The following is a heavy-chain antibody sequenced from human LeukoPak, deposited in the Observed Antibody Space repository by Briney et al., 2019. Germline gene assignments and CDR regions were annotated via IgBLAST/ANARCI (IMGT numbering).Heavy chain of an antibody. J-gene: IGHJ4*02. CDR3: ARGALKWELPPIRARKSYYFDY. CDR1: GGFISSYY. Sequence: SETLSLTCTVSGGFISSYYWSWIRQPPGKGLEWIGNIFYSGSTYYSPSLRSRVTISVDTSKNHFSLKLSSVTAADTAVYYCARGALKWELPPIRARKSYYFDYWGQGTLVTVSS. D-gene: IGHD1-26*01. CDR2: IFYSGST. V-gene: IGHV4-59*12.